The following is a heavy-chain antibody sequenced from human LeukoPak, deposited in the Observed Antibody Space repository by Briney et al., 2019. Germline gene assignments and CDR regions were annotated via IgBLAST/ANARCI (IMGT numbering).Heavy chain of an antibody. J-gene: IGHJ5*02. D-gene: IGHD6-13*01. V-gene: IGHV3-33*01. CDR3: ARDAPGIAAKTGVSWFDP. Sequence: PGGSLRLSCAASGFTFSSYGMHWVRQAPGKGLEWVAVIWYDGSNKYYADSVKGRFTISRDNSKNTLYLQMNSLRAEDTAAYYCARDAPGIAAKTGVSWFDPWGQGTLVTVSS. CDR2: IWYDGSNK. CDR1: GFTFSSYG.